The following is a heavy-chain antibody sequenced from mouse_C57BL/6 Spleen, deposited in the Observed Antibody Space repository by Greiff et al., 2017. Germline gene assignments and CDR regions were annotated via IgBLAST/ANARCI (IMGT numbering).Heavy chain of an antibody. CDR1: GFNIKNTY. CDR2: IDPANGNT. J-gene: IGHJ3*01. CDR3: ARPYDYDFAWLAY. D-gene: IGHD2-4*01. Sequence: VQLQQSVAELVRPGASVKLSCTASGFNIKNTYMHWVKQRPEQGLEWIGRIDPANGNTKYAPKFQGKAPITADTSSNTASLQLSSLTSEDTAIXYCARPYDYDFAWLAYWGQGTLVTVSA. V-gene: IGHV14-3*01.